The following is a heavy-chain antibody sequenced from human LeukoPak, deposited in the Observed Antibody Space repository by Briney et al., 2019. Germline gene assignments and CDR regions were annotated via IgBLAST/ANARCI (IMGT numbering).Heavy chain of an antibody. D-gene: IGHD3-3*01. CDR1: GFTFSTYA. Sequence: PGGSLRLSCAASGFTFSTYAMTWVRQAPGRGLEWVARIKEDGSDTYYVDSVKGRFTIPRDKAKKTVYLQMNSLRAEDTAVYYCARDASGWSRDYWGQGTLVTVSS. J-gene: IGHJ4*02. V-gene: IGHV3-7*01. CDR3: ARDASGWSRDY. CDR2: IKEDGSDT.